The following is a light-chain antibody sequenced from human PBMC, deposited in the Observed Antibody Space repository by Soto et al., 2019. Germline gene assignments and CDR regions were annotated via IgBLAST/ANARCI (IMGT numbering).Light chain of an antibody. V-gene: IGKV3D-15*01. CDR2: GAS. CDR3: QQYNNWPRT. CDR1: QSVSAY. Sequence: EIVLTQSPATLSLSPGERATLSCRASQSVSAYLAWYQQKPGQAPRRLIFGASFRATGIPDRFSGSGSGTDFTLTINSLQSEDFAVYYCQQYNNWPRTFGQGTKVDIK. J-gene: IGKJ1*01.